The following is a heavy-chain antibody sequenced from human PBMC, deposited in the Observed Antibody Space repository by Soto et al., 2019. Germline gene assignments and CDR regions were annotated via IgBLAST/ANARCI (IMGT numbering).Heavy chain of an antibody. V-gene: IGHV4-39*01. Sequence: SETLSLTCTVSGGSISSSRYYWGWIRQPPGKGLEWIANIYYSGSTYNNPSLKSRVTISVDTSKNQFSLQLSSVTAADTASYYCATWDDGENDAFDIWGQGTMVTVSS. CDR2: IYYSGST. J-gene: IGHJ3*02. CDR1: GGSISSSRYY. CDR3: ATWDDGENDAFDI. D-gene: IGHD1-26*01.